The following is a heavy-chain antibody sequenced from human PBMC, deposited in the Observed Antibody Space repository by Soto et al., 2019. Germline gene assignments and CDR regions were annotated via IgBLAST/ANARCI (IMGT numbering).Heavy chain of an antibody. J-gene: IGHJ4*02. CDR2: INWNSNSR. CDR3: ARGISGYDQYFDT. D-gene: IGHD5-12*01. Sequence: EVQLVESGGGVVRPGGSLRLSCAASGFNFDDYGMSWVRQAPGKGLEWVSGINWNSNSRGYADSVKGRFTTSRDNVQNSMYLEMNSLRAEATAFYYCARGISGYDQYFDTWGQGTLVTVSS. CDR1: GFNFDDYG. V-gene: IGHV3-20*04.